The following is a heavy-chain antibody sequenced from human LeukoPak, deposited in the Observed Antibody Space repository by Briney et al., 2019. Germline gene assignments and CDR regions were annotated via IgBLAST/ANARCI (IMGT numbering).Heavy chain of an antibody. CDR1: GFTFISYS. CDR2: ISTNSHYI. J-gene: IGHJ4*02. CDR3: ARGYYFDY. Sequence: GGSLRLSCAASGFTFISYSINWVRQAPGKGLEWVSSISTNSHYIYYADSVKGRFTISRDNAKNSLYLQMHGLRAEDTAVYYCARGYYFDYWGQGTLVTVSS. V-gene: IGHV3-21*01.